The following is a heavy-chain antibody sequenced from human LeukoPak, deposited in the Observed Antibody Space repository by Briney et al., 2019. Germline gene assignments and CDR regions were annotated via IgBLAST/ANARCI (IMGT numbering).Heavy chain of an antibody. V-gene: IGHV4-34*01. CDR1: GGSFSGYY. Sequence: SETLSLTCAVYGGSFSGYYWSWIRQPPGKGLEWIGEINHSGSTNYNPSLKSRVTISVDTSKNQFSLKLSSVTAADTAVYYCAGRLLLWFGELLWFDPWGQGTLVTVSS. D-gene: IGHD3-10*01. CDR2: INHSGST. CDR3: AGRLLLWFGELLWFDP. J-gene: IGHJ5*02.